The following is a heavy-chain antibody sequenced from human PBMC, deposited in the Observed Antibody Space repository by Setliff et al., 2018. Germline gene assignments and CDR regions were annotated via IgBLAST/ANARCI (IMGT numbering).Heavy chain of an antibody. V-gene: IGHV4-4*02. J-gene: IGHJ5*02. D-gene: IGHD2-2*01. CDR2: IYHDGNT. CDR3: ARGGGGYHAAS. Sequence: PSETLSLTCAVSGVSINSLSWWSWVRQSPGKGLEWIGEIYHDGNTKFNPSVHYNPSLKSRVTISIDKSKNHFSLELTPVTAADTAVYYCARGGGGYHAASWGQGILVTVSS. CDR1: GVSINSLSW.